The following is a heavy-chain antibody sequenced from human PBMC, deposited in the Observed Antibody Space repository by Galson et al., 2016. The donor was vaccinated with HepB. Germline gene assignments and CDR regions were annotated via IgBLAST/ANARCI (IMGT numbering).Heavy chain of an antibody. D-gene: IGHD6-19*01. CDR2: ISVYNGNT. Sequence: SVKVSCKASGYTFTSYGISWVRQAPGQGLEWMGWISVYNGNTNYAQKLQGRVTMTTDTSTTTAYMELRSLRSDDTAVYCCEREDSSGWFFDYWGQGTLVTVSS. J-gene: IGHJ4*02. V-gene: IGHV1-18*01. CDR3: EREDSSGWFFDY. CDR1: GYTFTSYG.